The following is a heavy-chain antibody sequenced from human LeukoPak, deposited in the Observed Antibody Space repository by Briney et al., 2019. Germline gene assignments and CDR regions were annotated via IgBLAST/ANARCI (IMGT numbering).Heavy chain of an antibody. D-gene: IGHD5-18*01. CDR2: ISAYNGNT. J-gene: IGHJ4*02. CDR3: ARDGAGYSYGYGTQEDLDY. V-gene: IGHV1-18*01. Sequence: ASVKVSCKASGYTFTSFGISWVRQAPGQGLEWMGWISAYNGNTNYAQKLQGRVTMTTDTSTITAYMELRSLRSDDTAVYYCARDGAGYSYGYGTQEDLDYWGQGTLVTVSS. CDR1: GYTFTSFG.